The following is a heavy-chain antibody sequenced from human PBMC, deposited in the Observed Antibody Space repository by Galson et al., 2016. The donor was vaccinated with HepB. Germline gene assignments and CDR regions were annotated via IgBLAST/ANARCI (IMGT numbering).Heavy chain of an antibody. CDR2: ISYDGNKK. V-gene: IGHV3-30*04. D-gene: IGHD4-23*01. CDR3: ARALMTTVVRD. CDR1: GFTFSTYA. Sequence: SLRLSCAASGFTFSTYAMHWVRQAPGKGLEWVALISYDGNKKYYADSVKGRFTVSRDNSKNTLYLQMNSLRVEDTAVYYCARALMTTVVRDWGQGTLVTVSS. J-gene: IGHJ4*02.